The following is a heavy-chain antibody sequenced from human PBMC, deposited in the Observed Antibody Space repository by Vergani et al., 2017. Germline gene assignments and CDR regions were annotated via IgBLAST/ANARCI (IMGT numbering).Heavy chain of an antibody. CDR1: GFTFSSYG. Sequence: VQLVESGGSVVRPGGSLRLSCAASGFTFSSYGMHWVRQAPGKGLEWVAFIRYDGSNKYYADSVKGRFTISRDNSKNTLYLQMNSLRAEDTAVYYCVSDGSGSYRLAYWGQGTLVTVSS. D-gene: IGHD3-10*01. CDR2: IRYDGSNK. V-gene: IGHV3-30*02. J-gene: IGHJ4*02. CDR3: VSDGSGSYRLAY.